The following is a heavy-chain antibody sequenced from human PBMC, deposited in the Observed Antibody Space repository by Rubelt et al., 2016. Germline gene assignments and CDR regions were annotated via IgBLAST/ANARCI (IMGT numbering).Heavy chain of an antibody. CDR2: IYDSGSA. V-gene: IGHV4-39*07. Sequence: QVQLQESGPGLVKPSETLALTCTVSGASISGSRTPWSWIRQTPGKGLEWIGHIYDSGSAFSTASLKSRVTISINAPRNQFSLTLNSVTAADTGVYYCARGTTTQTTGDQWGQGSLVIVSS. J-gene: IGHJ4*02. CDR3: ARGTTTQTTGDQ. CDR1: GASISGSRTP. D-gene: IGHD4-17*01.